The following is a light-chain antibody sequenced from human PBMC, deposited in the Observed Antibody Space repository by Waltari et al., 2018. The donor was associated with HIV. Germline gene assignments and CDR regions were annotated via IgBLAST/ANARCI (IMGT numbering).Light chain of an antibody. CDR3: MQALQTPLT. Sequence: DIVMTQSPLSLPVTPGEPASISCRSSQSLLHRIGNNYLDWYLQKPGQSPQLLIYLGSNRASGVPDRFSGSGSGTDFTLKISRVEAEDVGVYYCMQALQTPLTFGGGTMVEIK. V-gene: IGKV2-28*01. CDR1: QSLLHRIGNNY. CDR2: LGS. J-gene: IGKJ4*01.